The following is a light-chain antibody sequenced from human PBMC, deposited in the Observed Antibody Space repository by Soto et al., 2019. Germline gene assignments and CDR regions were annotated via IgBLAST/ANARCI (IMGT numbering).Light chain of an antibody. CDR2: AAS. CDR3: QQSYSTPRT. J-gene: IGKJ1*01. Sequence: EIQMTQSPSSLSASVGERVTITCRASQSISSYLIWYQQKQGNAPQRLIYAASSLQSGVPSRFSGSGSGTDFTLTISSLQPEDFATYYYQQSYSTPRTFGQGTKVEIK. V-gene: IGKV1-39*01. CDR1: QSISSY.